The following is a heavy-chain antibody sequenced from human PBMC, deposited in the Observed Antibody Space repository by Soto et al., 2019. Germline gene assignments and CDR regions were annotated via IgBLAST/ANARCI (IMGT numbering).Heavy chain of an antibody. CDR3: AGDPTAAAGTALPWDV. CDR1: GYTFTSYA. V-gene: IGHV1-3*01. CDR2: INAGNGNT. Sequence: QVQLVQSGAEVKKPGASVKVSCKASGYTFTSYAMHWVRQAPGQRLEWMGWINAGNGNTKYSQKFQGRVTITRDTAASTGYMELSSLISEDTAGYYCAGDPTAAAGTALPWDVWGQGTTVTVS. J-gene: IGHJ6*02. D-gene: IGHD6-13*01.